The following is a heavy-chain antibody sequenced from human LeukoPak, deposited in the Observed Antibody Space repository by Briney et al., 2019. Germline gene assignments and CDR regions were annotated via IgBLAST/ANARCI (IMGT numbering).Heavy chain of an antibody. CDR3: AKDITHSGSYSAWAFDI. D-gene: IGHD1-26*01. V-gene: IGHV3-7*01. J-gene: IGHJ3*02. CDR1: GFTFSRHW. Sequence: GGSLRLSCVASGFTFSRHWMAWVRQAPGKGLEWVANIKKDGREIYYMDSVKGRFTISRDNAKNSLYLQMNSLRAEDTAVYYCAKDITHSGSYSAWAFDIWGQGTMVTVSS. CDR2: IKKDGREI.